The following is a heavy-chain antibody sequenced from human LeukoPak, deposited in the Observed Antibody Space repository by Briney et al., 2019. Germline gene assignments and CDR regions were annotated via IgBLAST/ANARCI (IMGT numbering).Heavy chain of an antibody. J-gene: IGHJ4*02. CDR3: ARHGTVPAAITRDYYFDY. Sequence: SVKVSCKASGGTFSSYAISWVRQAPGQGLEWMGGIIPIFGTANYAQKFQGRVTITADESTRTAYMELSSLRSEDTAVYYCARHGTVPAAITRDYYFDYWGQGTLVTVSS. CDR1: GGTFSSYA. CDR2: IIPIFGTA. D-gene: IGHD2-2*01. V-gene: IGHV1-69*01.